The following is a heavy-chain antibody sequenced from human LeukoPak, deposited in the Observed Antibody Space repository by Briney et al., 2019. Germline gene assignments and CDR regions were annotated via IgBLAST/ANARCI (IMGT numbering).Heavy chain of an antibody. CDR1: GSTFSSYG. J-gene: IGHJ3*02. Sequence: PGGSLRLSCAASGSTFSSYGMHWVRQAPGKGLEWVAVIWYDGSNKHYAESVKGRLTISRENSKNTLYLQMNSLRAEDTAVYYCASSDYGDYSPNDAFDIWGQGTMVTVSS. V-gene: IGHV3-33*01. CDR2: IWYDGSNK. CDR3: ASSDYGDYSPNDAFDI. D-gene: IGHD4-17*01.